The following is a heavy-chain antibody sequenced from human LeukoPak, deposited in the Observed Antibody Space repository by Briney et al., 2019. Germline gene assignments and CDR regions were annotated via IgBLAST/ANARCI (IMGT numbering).Heavy chain of an antibody. D-gene: IGHD3-22*01. CDR2: IYPGDSDT. Sequence: GESLQISCKGSGYSFTSYWIDWVRQMPGKGLEWMGIIYPGDSDTRYSPSFQGQVTISADKSISTAYLQWSSLKASDTAMYYCARRKYYYDSSGYAFDYWGQGTLVTVSS. J-gene: IGHJ4*02. CDR3: ARRKYYYDSSGYAFDY. V-gene: IGHV5-51*01. CDR1: GYSFTSYW.